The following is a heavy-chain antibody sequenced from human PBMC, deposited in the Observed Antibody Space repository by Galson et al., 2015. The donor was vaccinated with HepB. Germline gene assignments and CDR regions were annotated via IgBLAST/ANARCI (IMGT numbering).Heavy chain of an antibody. V-gene: IGHV6-1*01. J-gene: IGHJ3*02. CDR1: GDSVSSNSAA. Sequence: CAISGDSVSSNSAAWNWIRQSPSRGLEWLGRTYYRSKWYNDYAVSVKSRITINPDTSKNQFSLQLNSVTPEDTAVYYCARGIGDSSSWYRGDAFDIWGQGTMVTVSS. CDR3: ARGIGDSSSWYRGDAFDI. D-gene: IGHD6-13*01. CDR2: TYYRSKWYN.